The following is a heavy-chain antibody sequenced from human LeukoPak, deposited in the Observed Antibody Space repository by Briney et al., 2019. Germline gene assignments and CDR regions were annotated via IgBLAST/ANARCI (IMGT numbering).Heavy chain of an antibody. CDR2: ISYDGSNK. J-gene: IGHJ4*02. CDR3: ARDKWEEHYFDY. CDR1: GFTFSSYA. V-gene: IGHV3-30*04. D-gene: IGHD1-26*01. Sequence: GGSLRLSCAASGFTFSSYAMHWVRQAPGKGLEWVAVISYDGSNKYYADSVKGRFTISRDNSKNTLYLQMNSLRAEDTAVYYCARDKWEEHYFDYWGQGTLVTVSS.